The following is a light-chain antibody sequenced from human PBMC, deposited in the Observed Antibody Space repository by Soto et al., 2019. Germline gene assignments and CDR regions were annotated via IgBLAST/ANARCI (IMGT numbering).Light chain of an antibody. J-gene: IGKJ1*01. CDR3: QQYNSYSWT. CDR2: KAS. Sequence: DIQMTQSPSTLSASVGDRVTITCRASQSISSWLAWYQQKPGKAPKLLIYKASSVESGVPSRFSGSGSGTEFSLNLSSLQPDDFATNYCQQYNSYSWTFGQGTKVEIK. V-gene: IGKV1-5*03. CDR1: QSISSW.